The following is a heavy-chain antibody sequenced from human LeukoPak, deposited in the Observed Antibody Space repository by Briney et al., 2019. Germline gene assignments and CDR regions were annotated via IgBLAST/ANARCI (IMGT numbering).Heavy chain of an antibody. V-gene: IGHV4-34*01. CDR3: ARGRNKYQLLYDHYFDY. CDR2: INHSGST. Sequence: GSLRLSCAASGFTFSNYWMSWVRQPPGKGLEWIGEINHSGSTNYNPSLKSRVTISVDTSKNQFSLKLSSVTAADTAVYYCARGRNKYQLLYDHYFDYWGQGTLVTVSS. CDR1: GFTFSNYW. D-gene: IGHD2-2*01. J-gene: IGHJ4*02.